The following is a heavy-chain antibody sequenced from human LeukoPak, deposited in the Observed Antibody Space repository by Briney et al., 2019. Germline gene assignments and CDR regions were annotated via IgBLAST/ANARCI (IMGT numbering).Heavy chain of an antibody. D-gene: IGHD6-13*01. Sequence: GGSLRLSCAASGNYWMHWVRQAPGKGLVWVSHINSDGSWTSYADSVKGRFTISKDNAKNTLYLQMNSLRAEDTAVYYCLTKQQLVRLRPAKIHDYWGQGTLVTVSS. CDR1: GNYW. CDR3: LTKQQLVRLRPAKIHDY. J-gene: IGHJ4*02. V-gene: IGHV3-74*01. CDR2: INSDGSWT.